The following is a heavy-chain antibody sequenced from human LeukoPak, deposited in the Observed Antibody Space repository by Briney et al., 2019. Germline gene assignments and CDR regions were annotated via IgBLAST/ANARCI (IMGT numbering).Heavy chain of an antibody. CDR1: GFTFSSYA. J-gene: IGHJ4*02. D-gene: IGHD2-2*01. CDR3: AKSIVVVPAAIFDY. Sequence: GASLRLSCAASGFTFSSYAMSWVRQAPGKGLEWVSAISGSGGSTYYADSVKGRFTISRDNSKNTLYPQMNSLRAEDTAVYYCAKSIVVVPAAIFDYWGQGTLVTVSS. CDR2: ISGSGGST. V-gene: IGHV3-23*01.